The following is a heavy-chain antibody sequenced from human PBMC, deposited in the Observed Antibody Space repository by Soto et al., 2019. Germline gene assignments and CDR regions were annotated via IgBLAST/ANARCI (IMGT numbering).Heavy chain of an antibody. J-gene: IGHJ6*02. CDR1: GYTFSGYY. V-gene: IGHV1-2*04. Sequence: ASVKGLCKASGYTFSGYYMHWVRQAPGQGLEWMGWINPKSGGTNYAQKFQGWVTMTRDTSISTAYMEPSRLRSDDTAVYYCGRGDIAAPGTYYYYYGMAVRDRRTKVTVSS. D-gene: IGHD6-6*01. CDR2: INPKSGGT. CDR3: GRGDIAAPGTYYYYYGMAV.